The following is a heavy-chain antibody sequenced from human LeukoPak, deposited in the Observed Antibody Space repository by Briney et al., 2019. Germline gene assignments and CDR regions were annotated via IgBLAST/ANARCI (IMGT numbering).Heavy chain of an antibody. V-gene: IGHV3-48*03. CDR2: ISSSGTTT. Sequence: GGSLRLSCAASGFSFSVYEKHWVRQAPGKGLEWISDISSSGTTTYYADSVKGRFTISRDNAKNSLYLQMNSLRAEDTAVYYCTILTVATNFEYWGQGTLVTVSS. CDR1: GFSFSVYE. CDR3: TILTVATNFEY. J-gene: IGHJ4*02. D-gene: IGHD5-12*01.